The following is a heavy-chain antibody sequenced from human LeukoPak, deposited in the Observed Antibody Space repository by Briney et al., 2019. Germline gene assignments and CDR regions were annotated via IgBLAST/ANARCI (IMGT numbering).Heavy chain of an antibody. CDR1: GGSISSSSYY. Sequence: SETLSLTCTVSGGSISSSSYYWGWIRQPPGKGLEWVGSIYYSGSTYYNPSLKSRVTISVDTSKNQFSLKLSSVTAADTAVYYCARDSFGDFFDYWGQGTLVTVSS. D-gene: IGHD3-10*01. CDR3: ARDSFGDFFDY. CDR2: IYYSGST. V-gene: IGHV4-39*07. J-gene: IGHJ4*02.